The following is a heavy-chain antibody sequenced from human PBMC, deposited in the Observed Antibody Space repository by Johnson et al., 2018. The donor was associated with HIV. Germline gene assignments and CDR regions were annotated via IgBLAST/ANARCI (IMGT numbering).Heavy chain of an antibody. CDR1: GFTFDDYG. Sequence: VQLVESGGGLVQPGGSLRLSCAASGFTFDDYGMSWVRQAPGKGLEWVSGISWKGGSTGYADSVKGRFTISKDNAKNSLYLQMNSLRAEDTAVYYCARDVTKDAFDIWGQGTMVTVSS. CDR3: ARDVTKDAFDI. D-gene: IGHD4-17*01. CDR2: ISWKGGST. J-gene: IGHJ3*02. V-gene: IGHV3-20*04.